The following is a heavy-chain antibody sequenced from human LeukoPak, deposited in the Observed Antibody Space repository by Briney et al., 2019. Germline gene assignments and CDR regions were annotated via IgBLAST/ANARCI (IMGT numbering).Heavy chain of an antibody. V-gene: IGHV3-74*01. Sequence: GGSLRLSCAASGLTFSSYWMHRVRQAPGKGLVWVSRINSDGSSTSYADSVKGRFTISRDNAKNSLYLQMNSLRAEDTALYYCAKDGGYSSSWLPGEGAFDIWGQGTMVTVSS. D-gene: IGHD6-13*01. CDR3: AKDGGYSSSWLPGEGAFDI. CDR2: INSDGSST. J-gene: IGHJ3*02. CDR1: GLTFSSYW.